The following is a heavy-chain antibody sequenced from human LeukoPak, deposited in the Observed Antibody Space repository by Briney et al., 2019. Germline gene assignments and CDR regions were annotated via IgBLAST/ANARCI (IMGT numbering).Heavy chain of an antibody. V-gene: IGHV3-74*01. CDR2: INSDGSST. CDR3: ARETPYSNTWTDFDF. Sequence: AGGSLRLSCAASGFTFSSYWMHWVRQAPGKGLVWVSRINSDGSSTSYADSVKGRFTISRDNAKNTLYLQMNSLRAEDTAVYYCARETPYSNTWTDFDFWGQGTLVTVSS. J-gene: IGHJ4*02. D-gene: IGHD6-13*01. CDR1: GFTFSSYW.